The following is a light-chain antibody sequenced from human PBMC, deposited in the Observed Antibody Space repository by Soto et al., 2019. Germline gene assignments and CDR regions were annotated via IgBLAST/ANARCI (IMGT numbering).Light chain of an antibody. CDR1: SSDIGSHDY. CDR3: TSYPSNTAVV. Sequence: QSAPTQPASVSGSPGQSITISCTGTSSDIGSHDYVSWYQHHPGKAPKLIIYEVTNRPSGVSDRFSGSKSGSTASLTISGLQAEVEADYHFTSYPSNTAVVFGTGTQLTVL. CDR2: EVT. J-gene: IGLJ1*01. V-gene: IGLV2-14*01.